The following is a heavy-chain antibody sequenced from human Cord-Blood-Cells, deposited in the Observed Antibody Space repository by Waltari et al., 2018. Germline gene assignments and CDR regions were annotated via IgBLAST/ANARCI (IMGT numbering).Heavy chain of an antibody. CDR2: INHSGST. Sequence: QVQLQQWGAGLLKPSETLSLTFAVYGGSFSGYYWSWIRQPPGKGLEWIGEINHSGSTNYNPSLKSRVTISVDTSKNQFSLKLSSVTAADTAVYYCARGRGSSSWYSYWGQGTLVTVSS. V-gene: IGHV4-34*01. D-gene: IGHD6-13*01. CDR1: GGSFSGYY. CDR3: ARGRGSSSWYSY. J-gene: IGHJ4*02.